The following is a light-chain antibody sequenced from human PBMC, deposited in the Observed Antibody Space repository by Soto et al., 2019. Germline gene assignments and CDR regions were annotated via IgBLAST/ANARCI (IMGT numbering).Light chain of an antibody. CDR1: QDIKDW. J-gene: IGKJ4*01. CDR3: QQYNIYPLT. CDR2: AAS. Sequence: DVQMTQSPSSLSASVGDRVTITCRASQDIKDWLAWYQQKPAKAPKSLISAASNLQPGVPSRFSGSGSGTAFTLTITSLQPEDSATYYCQQYNIYPLTFGGGTKVEIK. V-gene: IGKV1D-16*01.